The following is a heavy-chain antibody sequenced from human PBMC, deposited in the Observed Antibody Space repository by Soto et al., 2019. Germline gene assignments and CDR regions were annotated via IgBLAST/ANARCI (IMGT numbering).Heavy chain of an antibody. V-gene: IGHV1-2*04. CDR1: GYTFTGYY. Sequence: VQLVQSGAEVKKPGASVKVSCKASGYTFTGYYMHWVRQAPGQGLEWMGWINPNSGGTNYAQEFQGWVTMTRDKSISTAYMELSRLRSDATAVYYCARGGRFLEWVPNYYYYYMDGWGKGTTVTVSS. J-gene: IGHJ6*03. CDR2: INPNSGGT. D-gene: IGHD3-3*01. CDR3: ARGGRFLEWVPNYYYYYMDG.